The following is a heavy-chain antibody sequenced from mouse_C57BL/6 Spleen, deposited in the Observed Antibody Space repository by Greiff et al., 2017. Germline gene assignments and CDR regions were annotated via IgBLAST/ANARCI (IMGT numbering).Heavy chain of an antibody. CDR3: ARWDYLEADY. Sequence: QVQLKESGAELVRPGASVKLSCKASGYTFTDYYINWVKQRPGQGLEWIARIYPGSGNTYYNEKFKGKATLTAEKSSSTAYMQLSSLTSEDSAVYFCARWDYLEADYWGQGTTLTVSS. CDR2: IYPGSGNT. D-gene: IGHD2-4*01. J-gene: IGHJ2*01. CDR1: GYTFTDYY. V-gene: IGHV1-76*01.